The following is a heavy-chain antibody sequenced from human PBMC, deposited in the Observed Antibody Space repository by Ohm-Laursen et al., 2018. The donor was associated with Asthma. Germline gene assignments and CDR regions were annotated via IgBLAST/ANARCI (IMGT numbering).Heavy chain of an antibody. CDR1: GFTFSNYA. Sequence: SLRLSCTAAGFTFSNYAMNWVRQGPGKGLEWVSAIRGSGDATFYADSVKGRFTISRDNSKNTVYLQTDSLRVEDTAVYYCAKDPYGDNVHDGGYWGQGTLVTVSS. CDR3: AKDPYGDNVHDGGY. V-gene: IGHV3-23*01. J-gene: IGHJ4*02. D-gene: IGHD4-17*01. CDR2: IRGSGDAT.